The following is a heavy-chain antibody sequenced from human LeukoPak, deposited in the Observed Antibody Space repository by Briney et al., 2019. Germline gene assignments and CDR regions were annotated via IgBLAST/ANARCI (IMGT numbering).Heavy chain of an antibody. CDR2: LYYSGST. V-gene: IGHV4-59*08. D-gene: IGHD1-1*01. CDR1: GASISRYY. J-gene: IGHJ3*02. Sequence: NPSETLSLTCTLSGASISRYYWSWVRQPPGKGLEWIGSLYYSGSTNYNPSLKSRVTVSADTSKNQFSLKLSSVTAADTAVYYCARRRYNWNDFDAFDIWGQGTMVTVSS. CDR3: ARRRYNWNDFDAFDI.